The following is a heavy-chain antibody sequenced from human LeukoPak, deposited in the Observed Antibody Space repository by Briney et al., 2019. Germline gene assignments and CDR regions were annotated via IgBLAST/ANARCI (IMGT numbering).Heavy chain of an antibody. J-gene: IGHJ6*03. V-gene: IGHV3-74*01. Sequence: PGGSLRLSCEASGFTFSRYWMHWVRQAPGKGLVWVSRIKSDGKTNYADSVKGRFTISRDNAKNSLYLQMNSLRAEDTAVYYCAREEIVVVPAAYYYHMDVWGKGTTVTVSS. CDR2: IKSDGKT. D-gene: IGHD2-2*01. CDR3: AREEIVVVPAAYYYHMDV. CDR1: GFTFSRYW.